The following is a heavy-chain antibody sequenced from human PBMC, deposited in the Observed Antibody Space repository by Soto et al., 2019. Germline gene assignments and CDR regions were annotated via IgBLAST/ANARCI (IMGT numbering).Heavy chain of an antibody. D-gene: IGHD6-19*01. Sequence: SEPLSLTCTVPGGTISTKYWGWFRRFPGKGLEWIGYIYYSGSTKYNPSLNSRVTISLDKAKNQFSLKLTSLNTADTAVYYCVRSRGSGWSFDYWGQGTQVNVS. V-gene: IGHV4-59*01. J-gene: IGHJ4*02. CDR2: IYYSGST. CDR3: VRSRGSGWSFDY. CDR1: GGTISTKY.